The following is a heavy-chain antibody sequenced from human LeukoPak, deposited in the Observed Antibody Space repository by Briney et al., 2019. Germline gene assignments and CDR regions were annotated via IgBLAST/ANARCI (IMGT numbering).Heavy chain of an antibody. J-gene: IGHJ4*02. CDR3: AKDQFYYDY. CDR2: ISYDGSNK. Sequence: GGSLRPSCAASGFTFSSYGMHWVRQAPGKGPEWVAVISYDGSNKYYADSVKGRFTISRDNSKNTLYLQMNSLRAEDTAVYYCAKDQFYYDYWGQGTLVTVSS. V-gene: IGHV3-30*18. D-gene: IGHD2/OR15-2a*01. CDR1: GFTFSSYG.